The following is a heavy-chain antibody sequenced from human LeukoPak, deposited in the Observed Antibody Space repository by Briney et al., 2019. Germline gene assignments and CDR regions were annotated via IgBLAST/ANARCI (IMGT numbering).Heavy chain of an antibody. CDR3: ARGLQQLADVFDI. J-gene: IGHJ3*02. Sequence: ASVNVSCKSSGYIFTDHFIHWVRLAPGQGLEWMAMINPSGGTTSYAQKFQGRVTMTRDTSTSTVYMELSSLRSEDTAVYYCARGLQQLADVFDIWGQGTMVTVSS. V-gene: IGHV1-46*01. D-gene: IGHD6-13*01. CDR1: GYIFTDHF. CDR2: INPSGGTT.